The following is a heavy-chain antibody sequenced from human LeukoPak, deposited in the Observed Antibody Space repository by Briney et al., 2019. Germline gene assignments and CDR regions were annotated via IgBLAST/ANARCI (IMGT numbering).Heavy chain of an antibody. V-gene: IGHV3-21*01. CDR3: AREEYSSGWYHYYYMDV. CDR1: GFTFSSYS. CDR2: ISSSSSYI. D-gene: IGHD6-19*01. Sequence: PGGSLRLSCAASGFTFSSYSMNWVRQAPGKGLEWVSSISSSSSYIYYADSVKGRFTISRDNAKNSLYLQMNSLRAEDTAVYYCAREEYSSGWYHYYYMDVWGKGTTVTVSS. J-gene: IGHJ6*03.